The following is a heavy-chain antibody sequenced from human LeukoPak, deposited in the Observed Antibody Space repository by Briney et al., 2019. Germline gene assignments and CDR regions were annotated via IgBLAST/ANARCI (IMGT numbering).Heavy chain of an antibody. CDR2: IYSGGST. CDR3: ARDRGSGLYYFDY. CDR1: GFTVSSNY. D-gene: IGHD2-15*01. Sequence: QPGGSLRLSCAASGFTVSSNYMSWVRQAPGKGLEWVSVIYSGGSTYYADSVKGRFTISRDNSKNTLYLRMNSLRAEDTAVYYCARDRGSGLYYFDYWGQGTLVTVSS. V-gene: IGHV3-66*01. J-gene: IGHJ4*02.